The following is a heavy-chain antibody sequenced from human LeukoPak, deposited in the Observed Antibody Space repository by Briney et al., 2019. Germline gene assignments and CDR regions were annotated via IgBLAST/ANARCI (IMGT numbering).Heavy chain of an antibody. Sequence: SETLSLTCTVSGGSISSSSYYWGWIRQPPGKGLEWIGSIYYSGSTYYNPSLKSRVTISVDTSKNQFSLKLSSVTAADTAVYYCARTGYSYGYDYWGQGTLVTVSS. D-gene: IGHD5-18*01. J-gene: IGHJ4*02. CDR1: GGSISSSSYY. CDR2: IYYSGST. CDR3: ARTGYSYGYDY. V-gene: IGHV4-39*07.